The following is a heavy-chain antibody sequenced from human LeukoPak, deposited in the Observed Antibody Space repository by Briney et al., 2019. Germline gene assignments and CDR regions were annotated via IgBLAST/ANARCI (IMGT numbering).Heavy chain of an antibody. V-gene: IGHV1-2*02. D-gene: IGHD6-13*01. J-gene: IGHJ5*02. CDR1: GYTFTGYY. CDR2: INPNSGGT. CDR3: ARYSIAAAATDWFDP. Sequence: GTSVKVSCKASGYTFTGYYMHWVRQAPGLGLEWMGWINPNSGGTNYAQKFQGRVTMTRDTSISTAYMELSRLRSDDTAVYYCARYSIAAAATDWFDPWGQGTLVTVSS.